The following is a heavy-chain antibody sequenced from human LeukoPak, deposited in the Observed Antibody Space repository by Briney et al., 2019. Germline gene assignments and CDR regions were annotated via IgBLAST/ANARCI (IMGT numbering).Heavy chain of an antibody. CDR3: ARDRLGGDYKDRPFDY. CDR2: ISSSSSYI. V-gene: IGHV3-21*01. Sequence: PGGSLRLSCAASGFTFSSYAMSWVRQAPGKGLEWVSSISSSSSYIYYADSVKGRFTISRDNAKNSLYLQMNSLRAEDTAVYYCARDRLGGDYKDRPFDYWGQGTLVTVSS. J-gene: IGHJ4*02. D-gene: IGHD4-17*01. CDR1: GFTFSSYA.